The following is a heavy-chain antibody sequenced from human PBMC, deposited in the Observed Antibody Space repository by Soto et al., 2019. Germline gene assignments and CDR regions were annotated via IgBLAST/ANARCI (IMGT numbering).Heavy chain of an antibody. CDR1: GFTFSSYA. V-gene: IGHV3-30-3*01. Sequence: PGGSLRLSCAASGFTFSSYAMHWVRQAPGKGLEWVAVISYDGSNKYYADSVKGRFTISRDNSKNTLYPQMNSLRAEDTAVYYCATLVPAAILDFDYWGQGTLVTVSS. CDR3: ATLVPAAILDFDY. CDR2: ISYDGSNK. D-gene: IGHD2-2*02. J-gene: IGHJ4*02.